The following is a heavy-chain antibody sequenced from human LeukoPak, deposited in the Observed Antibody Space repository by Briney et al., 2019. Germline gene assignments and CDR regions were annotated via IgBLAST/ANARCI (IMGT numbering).Heavy chain of an antibody. CDR2: ISGSRGST. V-gene: IGHV3-23*01. CDR3: ARGVVVVAAHYYYYYMDV. Sequence: GGSLRLSCAASGFTFSTYAMSWVRQAPGKGLEWVSAISGSRGSTYYTDSVKGRFTISRDNAKNSLYLQMNSLRAEDTAVYYCARGVVVVAAHYYYYYMDVWGKGTTVTISS. J-gene: IGHJ6*03. D-gene: IGHD2-15*01. CDR1: GFTFSTYA.